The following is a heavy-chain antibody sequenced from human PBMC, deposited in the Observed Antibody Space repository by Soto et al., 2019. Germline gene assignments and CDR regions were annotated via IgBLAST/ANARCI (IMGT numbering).Heavy chain of an antibody. CDR1: GDSITDSYSN. Sequence: SDTLPLTATFSGDSITDSYSNWAWIRQPPGKGLEWIGTFYYSGTTSQNPPLRSRITISGDTSRNQFSLNLRSVTAADSGVYYCAKLVRDDVRRSDLDHWGQGTLVTVSS. CDR3: AKLVRDDVRRSDLDH. CDR2: FYYSGTT. V-gene: IGHV4-39*01. J-gene: IGHJ4*02. D-gene: IGHD3-10*02.